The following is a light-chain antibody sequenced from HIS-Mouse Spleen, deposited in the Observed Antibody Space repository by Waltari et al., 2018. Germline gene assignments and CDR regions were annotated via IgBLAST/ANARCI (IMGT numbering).Light chain of an antibody. CDR2: SNN. J-gene: IGLJ3*02. Sequence: QSVLTQPPSASGTPGQRATISCSGSSSNIGSNPVNWYQQLPGTAPKLLIYSNNQRPSVVPDRFSGSKSGTSASLAISGLQSEDEADYYCAAWDDSLNGWVFGGGTKLTVL. V-gene: IGLV1-44*01. CDR1: SSNIGSNP. CDR3: AAWDDSLNGWV.